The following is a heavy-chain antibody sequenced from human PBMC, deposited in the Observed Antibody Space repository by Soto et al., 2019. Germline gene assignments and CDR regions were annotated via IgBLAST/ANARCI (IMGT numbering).Heavy chain of an antibody. CDR2: INPSGGST. D-gene: IGHD6-19*01. Sequence: QVQLVQSGAEVKKPGASVKVSCKASGYTFTSYYMHWVRQAPGQGLEWMGIINPSGGSTSYAQKFQGRVTMTRATSPSTVYMELSSLRSEDTAVYYCARDVGLGEAVAGPTFAYWGQGTLVTVSS. CDR1: GYTFTSYY. CDR3: ARDVGLGEAVAGPTFAY. V-gene: IGHV1-46*01. J-gene: IGHJ4*02.